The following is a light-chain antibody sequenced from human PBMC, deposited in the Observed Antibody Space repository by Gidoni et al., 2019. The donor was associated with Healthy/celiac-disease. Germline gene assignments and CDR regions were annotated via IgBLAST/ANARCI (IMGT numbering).Light chain of an antibody. Sequence: DIQMPQSPSTLSASVGDRVPIPCRASQSISSWLAWYQQKPGKAPKLLIYKASSLESGVPSRFSGSGSGTEFTLTISSLQPDDFAIYYCQQYNSYSYTFGQGTKLEIK. V-gene: IGKV1-5*03. CDR1: QSISSW. CDR3: QQYNSYSYT. CDR2: KAS. J-gene: IGKJ2*01.